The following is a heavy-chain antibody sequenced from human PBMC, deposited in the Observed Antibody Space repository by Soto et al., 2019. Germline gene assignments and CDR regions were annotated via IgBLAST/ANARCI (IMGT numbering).Heavy chain of an antibody. CDR1: GYTFTNND. J-gene: IGHJ5*01. CDR3: ARMASFGSLNWFDP. CDR2: MNPGSGDT. D-gene: IGHD5-18*01. V-gene: IGHV1-8*01. Sequence: ASVKVSCKASGYTFTNNDVTWVRQATGQGLEWMGWMNPGSGDTGYAQKFQGRVTMTRDISIATAYMELSSLRSEDTAIYYCARMASFGSLNWFDPWGQGTLVTVS.